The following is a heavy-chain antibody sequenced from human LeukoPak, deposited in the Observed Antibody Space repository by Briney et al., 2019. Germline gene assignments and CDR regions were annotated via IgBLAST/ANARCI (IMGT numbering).Heavy chain of an antibody. CDR3: ARPQYYSSGWDAFDI. V-gene: IGHV5-51*01. CDR2: IYPGDSDT. CDR1: GYSFTSYW. Sequence: GASLKISCKGSGYSFTSYWIGWVRQMPGKGLEWMGIIYPGDSDTRYSPSFQSQVTISADKSISTAYLQWSSLKASDTAMYYCARPQYYSSGWDAFDIWGQGTMVTVSS. J-gene: IGHJ3*02. D-gene: IGHD6-19*01.